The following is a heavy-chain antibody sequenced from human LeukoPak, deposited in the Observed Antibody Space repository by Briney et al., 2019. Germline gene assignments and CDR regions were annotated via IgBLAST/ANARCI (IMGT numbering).Heavy chain of an antibody. CDR2: IKQDGGEK. CDR3: ARAPIVVVPTWRPTYFDY. J-gene: IGHJ4*02. D-gene: IGHD2-2*01. Sequence: GGSLRLSCTTSGFTFSNYWMSWVRQAPGKGLEWVANIKQDGGEKYYVDSVKGRFTISRDNAKNSLYLQMNSLRAEDTAIYYCARAPIVVVPTWRPTYFDYWGRGTLVTVSS. V-gene: IGHV3-7*01. CDR1: GFTFSNYW.